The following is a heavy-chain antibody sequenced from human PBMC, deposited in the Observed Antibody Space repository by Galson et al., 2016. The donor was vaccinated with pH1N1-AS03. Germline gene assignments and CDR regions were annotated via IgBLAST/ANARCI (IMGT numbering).Heavy chain of an antibody. V-gene: IGHV3-11*01. Sequence: SLRLSCAASGFTFSDYYMSWIRQAPGKGLEWVSHISSGATAMYYAESVKGRFTVSRANAKNSLYLQMNSLRAEDTAVYYCATVNAEMDDAFDIWGRGTMVTVSS. CDR3: ATVNAEMDDAFDI. D-gene: IGHD5-24*01. J-gene: IGHJ3*02. CDR1: GFTFSDYY. CDR2: ISSGATAM.